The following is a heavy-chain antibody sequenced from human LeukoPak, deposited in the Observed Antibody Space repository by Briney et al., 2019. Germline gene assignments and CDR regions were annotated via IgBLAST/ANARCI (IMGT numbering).Heavy chain of an antibody. D-gene: IGHD3-10*01. Sequence: QISFQGSGYAFTSYGISWVRRAPGQGLEWMGWISGYNGNTNLAQKLQGRVTMTTDTSTSTAYMELRSLRSDDTAIYYCARGGGYLDYWGQGTLVTVSS. J-gene: IGHJ4*02. CDR2: ISGYNGNT. CDR1: GYAFTSYG. CDR3: ARGGGYLDY. V-gene: IGHV1-18*01.